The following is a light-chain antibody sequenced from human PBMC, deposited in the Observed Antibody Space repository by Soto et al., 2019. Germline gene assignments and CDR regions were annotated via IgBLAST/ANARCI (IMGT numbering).Light chain of an antibody. Sequence: QAVVTQEPSLTVSPGETVTLTCGSSTGAVTSGHYPHWIQQKPGQAPRTLIYDATNKQSWTPARFSASLLGGKAALTLSGAQPDDEGDYYCSLSYDGARIFGGGTKLTVL. CDR2: DAT. CDR3: SLSYDGARI. J-gene: IGLJ2*01. V-gene: IGLV7-46*01. CDR1: TGAVTSGHY.